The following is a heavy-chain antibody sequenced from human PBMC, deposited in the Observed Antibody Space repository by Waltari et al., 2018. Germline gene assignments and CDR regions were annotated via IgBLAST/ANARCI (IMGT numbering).Heavy chain of an antibody. V-gene: IGHV4-59*12. CDR2: IHYSGST. CDR1: GGSISSYY. D-gene: IGHD3-3*01. Sequence: QVQLQESGPGLVKPSETLSLTCTVSGGSISSYYWSWIRQPPGQGLEWIGYIHYSGSTNYNPSLKSRVTISVDTSKNQFSLKLSSVTAADTAVYYCARVRRITIFGVVTYYYGMDVWGQGTTVTVSS. CDR3: ARVRRITIFGVVTYYYGMDV. J-gene: IGHJ6*02.